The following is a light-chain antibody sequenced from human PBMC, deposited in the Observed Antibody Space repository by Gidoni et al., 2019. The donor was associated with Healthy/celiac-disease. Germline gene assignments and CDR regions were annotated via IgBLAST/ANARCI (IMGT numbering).Light chain of an antibody. CDR3: MQALQTPCT. J-gene: IGKJ3*01. V-gene: IGKV2-28*01. Sequence: EIVLTLFPLSLPVTPGEPASLACRSSQSLLHSNGYNYLHWYLQKPGQSPQLLIYLGSNRASGVPDRCSGSGSGTDFTLKISKVEAEDVGVYYCMQALQTPCTFGPGTKVDIK. CDR2: LGS. CDR1: QSLLHSNGYNY.